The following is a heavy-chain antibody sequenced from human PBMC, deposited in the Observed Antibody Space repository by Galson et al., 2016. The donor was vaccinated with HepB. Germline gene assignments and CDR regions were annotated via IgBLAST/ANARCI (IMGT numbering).Heavy chain of an antibody. J-gene: IGHJ4*02. Sequence: SETLSLTCTVSGGSINSSSFYWGWIRQSPGKGLEWIGSIYYRGSTHYNPSLKSRVTISVDTSKNQFSLRLSSATAADTAVYYCARPGRDGYKPQYYFDYWGQGTLVSVSS. CDR2: IYYRGST. CDR3: ARPGRDGYKPQYYFDY. V-gene: IGHV4-39*01. CDR1: GGSINSSSFY. D-gene: IGHD5-24*01.